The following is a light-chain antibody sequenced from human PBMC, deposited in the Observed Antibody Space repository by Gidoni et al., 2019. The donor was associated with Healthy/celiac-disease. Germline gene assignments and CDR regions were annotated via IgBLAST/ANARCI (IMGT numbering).Light chain of an antibody. Sequence: DIVMTQSPLSLPVTPGEPASISCRSSQSLLHSNGYNYLDWNLQKPGQSPQLLIYLGSNRASGVPDRFSGSGSGTDFTLKISRVEAEDVGVYYCMQALQTPITFXQXTRLEIK. V-gene: IGKV2-28*01. CDR2: LGS. J-gene: IGKJ5*01. CDR3: MQALQTPIT. CDR1: QSLLHSNGYNY.